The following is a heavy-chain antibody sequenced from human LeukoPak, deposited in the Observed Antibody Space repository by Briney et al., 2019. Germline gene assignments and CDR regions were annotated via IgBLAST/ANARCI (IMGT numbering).Heavy chain of an antibody. D-gene: IGHD3-10*01. CDR2: MNPNSGNT. J-gene: IGHJ3*02. CDR1: GYTFTSYD. Sequence: ASVKVSCKASGYTFTSYDINWVRQATGQGLEWMGWMNPNSGNTGYAQKFRGRVTMTRNTSISTAYMELSSLRSEDTAVYYCARELWFGELVAFDIWGQGTMVTVSS. CDR3: ARELWFGELVAFDI. V-gene: IGHV1-8*01.